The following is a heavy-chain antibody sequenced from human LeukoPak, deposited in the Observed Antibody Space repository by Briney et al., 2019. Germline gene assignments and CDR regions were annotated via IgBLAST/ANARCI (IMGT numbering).Heavy chain of an antibody. CDR1: GYTLTELS. CDR2: FDPEDGET. Sequence: ASVKVSCKVSGYTLTELSMHWVRQAPGKGLEWMGGFDPEDGETIYAQKFQGRVTMTEDTSTDTAYMELSSLRSEDTAVYYCATELIRDSSGYYYMGGFDYWGQGTLVTVSS. V-gene: IGHV1-24*01. D-gene: IGHD3-22*01. J-gene: IGHJ4*02. CDR3: ATELIRDSSGYYYMGGFDY.